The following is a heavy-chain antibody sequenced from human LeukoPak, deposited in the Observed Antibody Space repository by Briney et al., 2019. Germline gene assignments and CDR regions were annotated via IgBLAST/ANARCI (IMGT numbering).Heavy chain of an antibody. J-gene: IGHJ4*02. Sequence: PGRSQRLSCAASRFSLSVYGMHWVRQAPGNGLEWVAVISYDGTKKYYADSVKGRFTISRDNPKNTQYLEMNSLKAEDTAVYYCARVRAAHYYDYWGQGTLVTVSS. CDR1: RFSLSVYG. V-gene: IGHV3-30-3*01. CDR2: ISYDGTKK. D-gene: IGHD6-6*01. CDR3: ARVRAAHYYDY.